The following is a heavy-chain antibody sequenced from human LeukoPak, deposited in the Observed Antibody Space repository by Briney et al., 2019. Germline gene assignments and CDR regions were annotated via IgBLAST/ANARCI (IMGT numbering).Heavy chain of an antibody. D-gene: IGHD5-24*01. V-gene: IGHV3-33*01. CDR1: GFTFSSYG. J-gene: IGHJ4*02. CDR2: IWYDGSNK. Sequence: RGSLRLSCAASGFTFSSYGMHWVRQAPGKGLEWVAVIWYDGSNKYYADSVKGRFTISRDNSKNTLYLQMNSLRAEDTAVYYCAREKDGYNFLDYWGQGTLVTVSS. CDR3: AREKDGYNFLDY.